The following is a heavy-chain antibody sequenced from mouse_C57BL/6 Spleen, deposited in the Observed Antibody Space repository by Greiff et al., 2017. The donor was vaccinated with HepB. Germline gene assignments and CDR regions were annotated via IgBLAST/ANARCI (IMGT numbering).Heavy chain of an antibody. Sequence: DVMLVESGGDLVKPGGSLKLSCAASGFTFSSYGMSWVRQTPDKRLEWVATISSGGSYTYYPDSVKGRFTISRDNAKNTLYLQMSSLKSEDTAMYYCARHGLYYGSSYEYFDVWGTGTTVTVSS. V-gene: IGHV5-6*02. CDR2: ISSGGSYT. J-gene: IGHJ1*03. CDR1: GFTFSSYG. D-gene: IGHD1-1*01. CDR3: ARHGLYYGSSYEYFDV.